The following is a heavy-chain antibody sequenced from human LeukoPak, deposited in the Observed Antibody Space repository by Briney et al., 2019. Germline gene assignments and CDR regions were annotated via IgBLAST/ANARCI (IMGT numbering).Heavy chain of an antibody. J-gene: IGHJ4*02. Sequence: SETLSLTSTVSGGSISSYYWSWIRQPPGKGLEWIGYIYYSGSTNYNPSLKSRVTISVDTSKNQFSLKLSSVTAADTAVYYCARAQVTTPLTFDYWGQGTLVTVSS. D-gene: IGHD4-17*01. CDR3: ARAQVTTPLTFDY. V-gene: IGHV4-59*01. CDR2: IYYSGST. CDR1: GGSISSYY.